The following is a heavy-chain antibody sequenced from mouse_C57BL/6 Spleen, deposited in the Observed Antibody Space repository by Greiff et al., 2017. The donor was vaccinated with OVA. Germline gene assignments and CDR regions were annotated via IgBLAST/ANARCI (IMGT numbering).Heavy chain of an antibody. V-gene: IGHV14-2*01. Sequence: VQLQQSGAELVKPGASVKLSCTASGFNIKDYYMHWVKQRTEQGLEWIGRIDPEDGETKYAPKFKGKATITADTSSNTAYLQLSSLTSEDTAVYYCANFLDFGDFDYWGQGTTLTVSS. CDR1: GFNIKDYY. CDR3: ANFLDFGDFDY. CDR2: IDPEDGET. J-gene: IGHJ2*01. D-gene: IGHD2-4*01.